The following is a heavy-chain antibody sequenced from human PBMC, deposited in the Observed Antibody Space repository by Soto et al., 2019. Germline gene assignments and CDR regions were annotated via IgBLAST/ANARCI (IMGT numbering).Heavy chain of an antibody. Sequence: QVQLVQSGAEVKKPGASVKVSCKASGYTFTSYGISWVRQAPGQGLEWMGWVSPYNGKTNCAQKLEGRVTITTDTSTRTAYMERRSLRDDDTAVYYCARDRALGLGDYGGQGTPVTISS. CDR3: ARDRALGLGDY. CDR2: VSPYNGKT. V-gene: IGHV1-18*01. CDR1: GYTFTSYG. J-gene: IGHJ4*02. D-gene: IGHD3-16*01.